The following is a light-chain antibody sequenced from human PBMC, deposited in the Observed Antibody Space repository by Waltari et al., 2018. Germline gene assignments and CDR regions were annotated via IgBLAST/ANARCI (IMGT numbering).Light chain of an antibody. Sequence: SYELTQPPSVSVSPGQTARITCSGDALPKKFAFWYQQKSGQAPVVVIYKDTERPSGFPDRISGSSSGTTVTLTISGAQAEDEADYYCQSGDSSGVVVFGGGTKLTVL. J-gene: IGLJ2*01. V-gene: IGLV3-25*03. CDR1: ALPKKF. CDR2: KDT. CDR3: QSGDSSGVVV.